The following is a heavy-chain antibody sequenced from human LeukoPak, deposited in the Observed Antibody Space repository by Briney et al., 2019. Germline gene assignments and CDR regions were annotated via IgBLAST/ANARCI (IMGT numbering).Heavy chain of an antibody. CDR1: GGSISSYY. CDR3: ARGASDLTYDYGVN. V-gene: IGHV4-4*07. CDR2: IYTSGST. Sequence: SETLSLTCTVSGGSISSYYWSWIRQPAGKGLEWIGRIYTSGSTNYNPSLKSRVTISVDTSKNQFSLKLTSVTAADTAVYYCARGASDLTYDYGVNWGQGTLVTVSS. J-gene: IGHJ4*02. D-gene: IGHD4-17*01.